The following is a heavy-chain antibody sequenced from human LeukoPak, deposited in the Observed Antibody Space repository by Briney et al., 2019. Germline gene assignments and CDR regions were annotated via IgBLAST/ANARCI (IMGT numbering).Heavy chain of an antibody. CDR1: GFTFSSYA. V-gene: IGHV3-23*01. Sequence: GGSLRLSCAASGFTFSSYAMSWVRQAPGKGLEWVSGISGSGTSTYYADSVKGRFAISRDNSKNRLYLQMNSLRAEDTAVYYCAKLLTPTTESLYCSSTNCYSAPLGPWGQGTLVTVSS. CDR2: ISGSGTST. CDR3: AKLLTPTTESLYCSSTNCYSAPLGP. J-gene: IGHJ5*02. D-gene: IGHD2-2*02.